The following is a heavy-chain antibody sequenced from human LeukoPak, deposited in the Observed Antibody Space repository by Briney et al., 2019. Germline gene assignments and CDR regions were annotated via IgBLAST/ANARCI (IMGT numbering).Heavy chain of an antibody. J-gene: IGHJ4*02. CDR3: ASFGAHSFDY. Sequence: ASVKVSCKASGYTFTGYYMHWVRQAPGQGLEFMGWINTGTGNPTYAQGFTGRFVFSLDTSVSTAYLQISTLKPEDTAVYYCASFGAHSFDYWGQGTLVTVSS. CDR2: INTGTGNP. CDR1: GYTFTGYY. V-gene: IGHV7-4-1*02. D-gene: IGHD3-10*01.